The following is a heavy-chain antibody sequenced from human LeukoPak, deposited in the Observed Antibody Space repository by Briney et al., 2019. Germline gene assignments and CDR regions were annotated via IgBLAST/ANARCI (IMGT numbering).Heavy chain of an antibody. V-gene: IGHV4-59*01. CDR1: GGSISSYY. J-gene: IGHJ6*02. CDR2: IYYSGST. Sequence: SETLSLTCTVSGGSISSYYWNWIRQPPGKGLEWIGYIYYSGSTNYNPSLKSRVTISVDTSKNQFSLKLSSVTAADTVVYYCARMGYYYYGMDVWGQGTTVTVSS. D-gene: IGHD3-16*01. CDR3: ARMGYYYYGMDV.